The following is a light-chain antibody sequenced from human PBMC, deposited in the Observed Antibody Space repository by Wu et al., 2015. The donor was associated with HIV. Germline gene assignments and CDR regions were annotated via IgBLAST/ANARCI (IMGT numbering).Light chain of an antibody. CDR3: QQYVSSPT. Sequence: DILLTQSPGTLSLSPGDRATLSCRASQSVTSNFLAWYQQKPGQAPRLLIYAASNRATGIPDRISGSGSGTLFTLTISRLEPEDSAVYFCQQYVSSPTFGQETRLEIK. CDR1: QSVTSNF. V-gene: IGKV3-20*01. J-gene: IGKJ5*01. CDR2: AAS.